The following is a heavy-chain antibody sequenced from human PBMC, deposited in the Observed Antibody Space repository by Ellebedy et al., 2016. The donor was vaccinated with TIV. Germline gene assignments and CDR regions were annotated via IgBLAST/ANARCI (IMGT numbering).Heavy chain of an antibody. CDR1: GYTLTELS. Sequence: ASVKVSCXVSGYTLTELSMHWVRQAPGKGLEWMGGFDPEDGETIYAQKFQGRVTMTEDTSTDTAYMELSSLRSEDTAAYYCATLQGSNLNLDYWGQGTLVTVSS. J-gene: IGHJ4*02. D-gene: IGHD1-14*01. V-gene: IGHV1-24*01. CDR3: ATLQGSNLNLDY. CDR2: FDPEDGET.